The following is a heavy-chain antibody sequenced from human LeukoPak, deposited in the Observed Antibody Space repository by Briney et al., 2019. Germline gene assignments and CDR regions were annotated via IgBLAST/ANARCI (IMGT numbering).Heavy chain of an antibody. Sequence: PSETLSLTCTVSGGSISSSSYYWGWIRQPPGKGLEWIGSIYYSGSTYYNPSLKSRVTISVDTSKNQFSLKLSSVTAADTAVYYCARSYPSIFGSGHFDYWGQGTLVTVSS. CDR1: GGSISSSSYY. CDR3: ARSYPSIFGSGHFDY. J-gene: IGHJ4*02. D-gene: IGHD3-3*01. V-gene: IGHV4-39*01. CDR2: IYYSGST.